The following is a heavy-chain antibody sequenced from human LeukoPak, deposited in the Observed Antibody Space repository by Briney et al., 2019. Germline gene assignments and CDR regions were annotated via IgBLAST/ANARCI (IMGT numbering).Heavy chain of an antibody. J-gene: IGHJ4*02. V-gene: IGHV1-69*01. Sequence: ASVKVSCKASGGTFSSFAINWVRQAPGQGLEWMGGITPISGTANYAQKFQGRVTITADESTSTAYMELSSLRSEDTAIYFCTRDTFDSSGYFYYYFDYWGQGTLVTVSP. CDR2: ITPISGTA. CDR3: TRDTFDSSGYFYYYFDY. CDR1: GGTFSSFA. D-gene: IGHD3-22*01.